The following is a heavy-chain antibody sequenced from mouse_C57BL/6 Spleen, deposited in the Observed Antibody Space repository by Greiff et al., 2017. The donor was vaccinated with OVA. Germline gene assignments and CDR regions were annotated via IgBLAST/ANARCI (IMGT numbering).Heavy chain of an antibody. V-gene: IGHV1-82*01. J-gene: IGHJ3*01. D-gene: IGHD1-2*01. CDR3: ARAPYGFAY. CDR2: IYPGDGDT. Sequence: VQGVESGPELVKPGASVKISCKASGYAFSSSWMNWVKQRPGKGLEWIGRIYPGDGDTNYNGKFKGKATLTADKSSSTAYMQLSSLTSEDSAVYFCARAPYGFAYWGQGTLVTVSA. CDR1: GYAFSSSW.